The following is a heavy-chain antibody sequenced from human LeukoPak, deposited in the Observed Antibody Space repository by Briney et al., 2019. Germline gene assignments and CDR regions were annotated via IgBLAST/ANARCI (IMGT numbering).Heavy chain of an antibody. CDR2: IKQDGSEA. CDR3: ATRYCTIPACRASSYHCMDN. Sequence: GSLRLSCAASGFTVNNKYMNWARQAPGKGLEWVANIKQDGSEAYYVDSVKGRFTVSRDNAKNSLYLQLNSLGAEDTAVYYCATRYCTIPACRASSYHCMDNWGKGTTVTVSS. CDR1: GFTVNNKY. J-gene: IGHJ6*03. D-gene: IGHD2-8*01. V-gene: IGHV3-7*01.